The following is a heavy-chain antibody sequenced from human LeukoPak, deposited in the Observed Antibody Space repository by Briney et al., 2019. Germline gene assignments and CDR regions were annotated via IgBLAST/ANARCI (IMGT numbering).Heavy chain of an antibody. Sequence: SETLSLTCTVSGGSISSHYWSWIRQPPGKGLEWIGYIYYSGSTNYNPSLKSRVTISVDTSKNRFSLKLSSVTAADTAVYYCAREYSGSYLDYWGQGTLVTVSS. J-gene: IGHJ4*02. CDR3: AREYSGSYLDY. CDR1: GGSISSHY. V-gene: IGHV4-59*11. D-gene: IGHD1-26*01. CDR2: IYYSGST.